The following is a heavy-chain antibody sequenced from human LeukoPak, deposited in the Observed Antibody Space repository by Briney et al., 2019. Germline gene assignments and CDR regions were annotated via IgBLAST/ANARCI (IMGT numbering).Heavy chain of an antibody. CDR1: GYTFTSYY. V-gene: IGHV1-46*03. CDR3: ARDRLVRFGGSYFYY. J-gene: IGHJ4*02. CDR2: INPGGGST. D-gene: IGHD3-16*01. Sequence: ASVKVSCKASGYTFTSYYMHWVRQAPGQGLEWMGIINPGGGSTSYAQKFQGRVTMTRDTSTSTVYMELSSLRSEDTAVYYCARDRLVRFGGSYFYYWGQGTLVTVSS.